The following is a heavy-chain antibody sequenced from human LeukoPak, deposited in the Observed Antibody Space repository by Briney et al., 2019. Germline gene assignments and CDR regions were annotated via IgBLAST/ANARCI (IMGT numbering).Heavy chain of an antibody. V-gene: IGHV3-48*03. J-gene: IGHJ3*02. Sequence: PGGSLRLSCAASGFTFSSYEMNWVRQAPGKGLEWVSYISSSGSTIYYADSVKGRFTISRDSAKNSLYLQMNSLRAEDTAVYYCARGGIAARPHDAFDIWGQGTMVTVSS. CDR1: GFTFSSYE. CDR2: ISSSGSTI. D-gene: IGHD6-13*01. CDR3: ARGGIAARPHDAFDI.